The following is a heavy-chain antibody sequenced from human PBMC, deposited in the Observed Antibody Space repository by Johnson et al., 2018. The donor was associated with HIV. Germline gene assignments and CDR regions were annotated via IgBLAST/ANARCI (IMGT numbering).Heavy chain of an antibody. CDR1: GFTFSDYY. D-gene: IGHD5-12*01. V-gene: IGHV3-11*04. CDR2: ISSSGST. CDR3: AKDQHGPLVPTVMRDDAFDI. J-gene: IGHJ3*02. Sequence: QVQLVESGGGLVKPGGSLRLSCAASGFTFSDYYMSWIRQAPGKGLEWVSYISSSGSTYYADSVKGRFTISRDNSKNTLYLQMNSLGAGDTAVYYCAKDQHGPLVPTVMRDDAFDIWGQGTMVTVSS.